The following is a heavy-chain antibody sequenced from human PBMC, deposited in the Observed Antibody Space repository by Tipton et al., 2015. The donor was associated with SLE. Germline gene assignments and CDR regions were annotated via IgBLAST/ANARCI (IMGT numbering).Heavy chain of an antibody. CDR3: ARDRYAGYDPLYNWFDP. CDR1: GYSISSGYY. J-gene: IGHJ5*02. Sequence: TLSLTCAVSGYSISSGYYWGWIRQPPGKGLEWIGSIYHSGSTYYNPSLKSRVTISIDTSKNQFSLKLNSVTAADTAVYYCARDRYAGYDPLYNWFDPWGQGTLVTVSS. V-gene: IGHV4-38-2*02. D-gene: IGHD5-12*01. CDR2: IYHSGST.